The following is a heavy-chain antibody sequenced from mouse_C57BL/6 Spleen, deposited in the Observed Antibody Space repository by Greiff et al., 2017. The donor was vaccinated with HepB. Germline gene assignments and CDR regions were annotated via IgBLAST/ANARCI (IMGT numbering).Heavy chain of an antibody. CDR3: ERRGYYSNLNGYFDV. CDR1: GYTFTSYW. CDR2: IDPSDSYT. J-gene: IGHJ1*03. D-gene: IGHD2-5*01. V-gene: IGHV1-59*01. Sequence: QVHVKQPGAELVRPGTSVKLSCKASGYTFTSYWMHWVKQRPGQGLEWIGVIDPSDSYTNYNQKFKGKATLTVDTSSSTAYMQLSSLTSEDSAVYDWERRGYYSNLNGYFDVWGTGTTVTVSS.